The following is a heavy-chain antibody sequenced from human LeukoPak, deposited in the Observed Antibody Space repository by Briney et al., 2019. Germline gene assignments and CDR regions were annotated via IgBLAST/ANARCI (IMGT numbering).Heavy chain of an antibody. CDR3: AMSSSWPFDY. CDR1: GGSISSSTYY. D-gene: IGHD6-13*01. V-gene: IGHV4-61*02. CDR2: IYTSGST. Sequence: SETLSLTCSVSGGSISSSTYYWGWIRQPAGKGLEWIGRIYTSGSTNYNPSLKSRVTMSVDTSKNQFPLKLSSVTAADTAVYYCAMSSSWPFDYWGQGTLVTVSS. J-gene: IGHJ4*02.